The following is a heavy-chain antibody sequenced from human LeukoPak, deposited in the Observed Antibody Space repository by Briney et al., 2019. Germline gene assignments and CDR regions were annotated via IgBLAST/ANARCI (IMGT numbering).Heavy chain of an antibody. D-gene: IGHD3-22*01. V-gene: IGHV4-30-4*01. CDR1: GASISSGDYY. CDR3: ARAAHYNDSSGFFDY. J-gene: IGHJ4*02. Sequence: PSETLSLTCTVSGASISSGDYYWSWIRQPPGKGLEWIGYIYYSGSTYYNPSLKSRVTISVDTSKNQFSLKLSSVTAADTAVYYCARAAHYNDSSGFFDYWGQGTLVTVSS. CDR2: IYYSGST.